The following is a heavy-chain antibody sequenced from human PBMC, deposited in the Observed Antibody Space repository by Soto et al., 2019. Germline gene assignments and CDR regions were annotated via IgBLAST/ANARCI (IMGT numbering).Heavy chain of an antibody. V-gene: IGHV4-31*03. Sequence: QVQLQQSGPGLVKPSQTLSLTCTVSGGSISRGGYYWSWIRQHPGKGLEWIGYIYFSGSTDYNPSHKSRVATSVDTSKNLFALKRTSVTAADTAVYYWATARPRGVYPRLDVWGQGTMVTVSA. J-gene: IGHJ3*01. D-gene: IGHD3-10*01. CDR2: IYFSGST. CDR3: ATARPRGVYPRLDV. CDR1: GGSISRGGYY.